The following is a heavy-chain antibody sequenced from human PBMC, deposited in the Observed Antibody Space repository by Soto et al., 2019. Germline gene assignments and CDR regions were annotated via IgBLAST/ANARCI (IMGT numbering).Heavy chain of an antibody. J-gene: IGHJ3*02. Sequence: QVQLVQSGGEVKEPGASVKVSCKASGYSFSNHGIAGARQAPGQGLEWMGWFSTHTTDTTYAQKRQGRVTMTTETATTQAYMELRSLTSDDTAVYYSARDGSYDRSGHWLGDSAFDIWGQGTMVIVSS. CDR1: GYSFSNHG. CDR2: FSTHTTDT. V-gene: IGHV1-18*01. CDR3: ARDGSYDRSGHWLGDSAFDI. D-gene: IGHD3-22*01.